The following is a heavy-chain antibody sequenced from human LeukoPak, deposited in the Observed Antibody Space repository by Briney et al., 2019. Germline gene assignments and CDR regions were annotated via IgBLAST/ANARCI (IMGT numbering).Heavy chain of an antibody. CDR2: IIPILGIA. D-gene: IGHD6-19*01. CDR3: ARDEGLYSSRTRPTDY. Sequence: GASVKVSCKASGYTFTGYYMHWVRQAPGQGLEWMGRIIPILGIANYAQKFQGRVTITADKSTSTAYMELSSLRSEDTAVYYCARDEGLYSSRTRPTDYWGQGTLVTVSS. CDR1: GYTFTGYY. J-gene: IGHJ4*02. V-gene: IGHV1-69*04.